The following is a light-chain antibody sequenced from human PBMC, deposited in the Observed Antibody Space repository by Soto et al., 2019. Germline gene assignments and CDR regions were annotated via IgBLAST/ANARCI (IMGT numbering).Light chain of an antibody. CDR3: QQHNTYPPT. CDR1: LGISNY. J-gene: IGKJ1*01. V-gene: IGKV1-9*01. CDR2: AAS. Sequence: DIQLTQSPSLLSASVGDRVTITCRASLGISNYLAWYQQQPGKAPNLLMSAASTLQSGVPSRFSGSGSGTEFTLTISSLQPEDFATYYCQQHNTYPPTFGQGTKVEVK.